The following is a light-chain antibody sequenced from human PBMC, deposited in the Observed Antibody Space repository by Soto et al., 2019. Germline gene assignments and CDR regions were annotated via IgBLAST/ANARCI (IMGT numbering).Light chain of an antibody. CDR3: CSYAGTYIYI. J-gene: IGLJ1*01. CDR2: DVS. CDR1: SSDVGAYNY. Sequence: QSALTQPRSVSGSPGQSVTISCTGNSSDVGAYNYVSWYQQHLGKAPKVMIFDVSKRPSGVPDRYSGSKSGNTASLTISGLQAEDEADYYCCSYAGTYIYILGTGTKLSVL. V-gene: IGLV2-11*01.